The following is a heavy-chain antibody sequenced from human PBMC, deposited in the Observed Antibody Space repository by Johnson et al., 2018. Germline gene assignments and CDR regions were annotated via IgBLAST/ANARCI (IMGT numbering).Heavy chain of an antibody. V-gene: IGHV3-9*01. J-gene: IGHJ4*02. CDR2: ISWNSDSI. Sequence: EVQLLESGGGLVQPGRSLRLSCAASGFTFDDYAMHWVRQLPGKGLEWVSGISWNSDSIGYADSVKGRFTISRDNAKNSLYLEMNSLRAEDTALYYCAKAKDYNSLYFFDYWGQGTLVTVSS. CDR3: AKAKDYNSLYFFDY. D-gene: IGHD5-24*01. CDR1: GFTFDDYA.